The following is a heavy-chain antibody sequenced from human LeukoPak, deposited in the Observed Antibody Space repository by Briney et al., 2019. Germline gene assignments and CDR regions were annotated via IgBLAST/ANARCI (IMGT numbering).Heavy chain of an antibody. CDR2: IYQDGSKK. D-gene: IGHD6-13*01. J-gene: IGHJ4*02. Sequence: GGSLRLSCAASGFMFSNYWMNWVRQAPGKGLEWMANIYQDGSKKNYVDSVKGRFTISRDNSKNTLYLQMNSLRAEDPAVYYCAKPGSSSWYGRYYFDYWGQGTLVTVSS. CDR3: AKPGSSSWYGRYYFDY. V-gene: IGHV3-7*03. CDR1: GFMFSNYW.